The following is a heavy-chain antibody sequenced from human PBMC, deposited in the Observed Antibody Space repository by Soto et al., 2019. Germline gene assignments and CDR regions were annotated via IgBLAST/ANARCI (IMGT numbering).Heavy chain of an antibody. Sequence: EVQLVESGGGLVQPGGSLRLSCAASGFTVSSNYMSWVRQAPGKGLEWVSVIYSGGSTYYADSVKGIFTISRDNSKDTLYLQMNSLRAEDTAVYYCARDSGSSGWPLYGMDVWGQGTTVTGFS. CDR1: GFTVSSNY. V-gene: IGHV3-66*01. CDR2: IYSGGST. J-gene: IGHJ6*02. D-gene: IGHD6-19*01. CDR3: ARDSGSSGWPLYGMDV.